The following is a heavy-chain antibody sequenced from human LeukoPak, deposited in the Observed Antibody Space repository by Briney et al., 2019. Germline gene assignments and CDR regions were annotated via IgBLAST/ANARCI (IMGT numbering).Heavy chain of an antibody. CDR2: INHSGST. CDR3: ARKLGGWYKGGPFDY. J-gene: IGHJ4*02. D-gene: IGHD6-19*01. CDR1: GGSFSGYY. V-gene: IGHV4-34*01. Sequence: YPSETLSLTCAVYGGSFSGYYWSWIRQPPGKGLEWIGEINHSGSTNYNPSLKSRVTISVDTSKNQFSLKLSSVTAADTAVYYCARKLGGWYKGGPFDYWGQGTLVTVSS.